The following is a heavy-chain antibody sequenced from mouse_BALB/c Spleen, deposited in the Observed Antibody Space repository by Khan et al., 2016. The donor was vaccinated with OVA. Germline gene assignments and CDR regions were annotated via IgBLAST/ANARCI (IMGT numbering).Heavy chain of an antibody. J-gene: IGHJ3*01. CDR3: TRGRAY. CDR2: ISSSGRT. V-gene: IGHV3-2*02. CDR1: GYSITSDYA. Sequence: EVQLQESGPGLVKPSQSLSLTCTVTGYSITSDYAWNWIRQFPGNKLEWMGYISSSGRTSYTPSLKSRISITRDTSKNQFFLQLNSVTTGDTATTDGTRGRAYWGQGTLVTVSA. D-gene: IGHD3-3*01.